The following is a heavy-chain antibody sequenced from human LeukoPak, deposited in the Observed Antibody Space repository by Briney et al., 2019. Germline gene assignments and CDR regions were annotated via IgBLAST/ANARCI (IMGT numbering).Heavy chain of an antibody. Sequence: NPSETLSLTCTVSGGSISSYYWSWIRQPPGKGLEWIGYIYYSGSTNYNPSLKSRVTISVDTSKNQFSLKLSSVTAADTAVYYCASNTGTTLGAFDIWGKGTMVTVSS. CDR1: GGSISSYY. D-gene: IGHD1-7*01. J-gene: IGHJ3*02. CDR3: ASNTGTTLGAFDI. CDR2: IYYSGST. V-gene: IGHV4-59*01.